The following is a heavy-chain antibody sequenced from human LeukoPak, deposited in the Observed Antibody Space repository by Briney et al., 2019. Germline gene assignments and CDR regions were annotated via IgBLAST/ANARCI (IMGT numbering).Heavy chain of an antibody. CDR1: GFTFSSYA. J-gene: IGHJ5*02. CDR2: ISYDGSNK. D-gene: IGHD3-10*01. V-gene: IGHV3-30*04. CDR3: AKDPVYYGSGRGNWFDP. Sequence: GGSLRLSCAASGFTFSSYAMHWVRQAPGKGLEWVAVISYDGSNKYYADSVKGRFTISRDNSKNTLYLQMNSLRAEDTAVYYCAKDPVYYGSGRGNWFDPWGQGTLVTVSS.